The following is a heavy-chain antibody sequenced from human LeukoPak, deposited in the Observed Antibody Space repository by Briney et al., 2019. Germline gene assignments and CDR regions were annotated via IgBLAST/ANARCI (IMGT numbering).Heavy chain of an antibody. CDR1: GGTFSSYA. CDR2: IIPIFGTA. Sequence: ASVKVSCKASGGTFSSYAISWVRQAPGQGLEWMGGIIPIFGTANYAQKFQGRVTITADESTSTAYMELSSLRFEDTAVYYCANDCSSTSCQPYYYYYGMDVWAKGPRSPSP. J-gene: IGHJ6*02. CDR3: ANDCSSTSCQPYYYYYGMDV. D-gene: IGHD2-2*01. V-gene: IGHV1-69*13.